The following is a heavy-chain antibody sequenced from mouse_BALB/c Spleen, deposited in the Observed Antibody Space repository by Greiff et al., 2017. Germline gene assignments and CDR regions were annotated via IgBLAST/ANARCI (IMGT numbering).Heavy chain of an antibody. D-gene: IGHD1-1*01. Sequence: VMVVESGPGLVSPSQSLSITCPVSGFSLSSYVVHCVRQPPGKVLEWLGVIWAGGSTNYNSALLSRLSIRKDNSTSQVFLKMNSLQTDDTAVYYYAREGLLRYAIDHWGQGTSVTVSS. V-gene: IGHV2-9*02. J-gene: IGHJ4*01. CDR1: GFSLSSYV. CDR2: IWAGGST. CDR3: AREGLLRYAIDH.